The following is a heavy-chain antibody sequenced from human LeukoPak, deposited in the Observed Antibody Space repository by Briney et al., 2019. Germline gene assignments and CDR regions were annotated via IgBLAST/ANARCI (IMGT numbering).Heavy chain of an antibody. J-gene: IGHJ4*02. CDR3: AGHHPRNTVDF. Sequence: SETLSLTRTVSGGSISNYYWSWIRQPPGKGLEWIGYISHSGSTNYSPSLKSRVTISLDTSKNQFSLKLSSVTAADTAVYYCAGHHPRNTVDFWGQGTLVTASS. V-gene: IGHV4-59*08. CDR2: ISHSGST. CDR1: GGSISNYY. D-gene: IGHD2-8*02.